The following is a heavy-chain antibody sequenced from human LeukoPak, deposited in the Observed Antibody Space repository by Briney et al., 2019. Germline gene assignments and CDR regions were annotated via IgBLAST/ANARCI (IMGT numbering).Heavy chain of an antibody. CDR3: ARGLAPTGDYYEGGYYYFDS. Sequence: SETLSLSCAVHGGSFSGYQWSWIRQPPGKGLEWIGQINHSGSTRYNSSLKSRVTISVGTSNNQFSLDLRSVTAADTAVYYCARGLAPTGDYYEGGYYYFDSSGQGILVTVSS. CDR2: INHSGST. CDR1: GGSFSGYQ. J-gene: IGHJ4*02. D-gene: IGHD3-10*01. V-gene: IGHV4-34*01.